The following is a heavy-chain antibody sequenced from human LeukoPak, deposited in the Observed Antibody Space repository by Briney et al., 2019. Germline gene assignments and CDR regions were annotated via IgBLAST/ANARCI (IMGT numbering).Heavy chain of an antibody. J-gene: IGHJ4*02. CDR3: ARDGSRGSSSSGVRYGY. CDR1: GYTFTRYY. CDR2: INPNSGGT. D-gene: IGHD6-6*01. Sequence: ASVTVSCKASGYTFTRYYMHWVRQAPGQGLEWMGRINPNSGGTNYAQKFQGRVTMTRDTSISTAYMELSRLRSDDTAVYYCARDGSRGSSSSGVRYGYWGQGTLVTVSS. V-gene: IGHV1-2*06.